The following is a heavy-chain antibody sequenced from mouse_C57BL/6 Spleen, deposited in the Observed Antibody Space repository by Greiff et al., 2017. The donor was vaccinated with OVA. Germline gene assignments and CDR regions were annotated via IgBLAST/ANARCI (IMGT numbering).Heavy chain of an antibody. CDR3: EREGYYGSSEELAY. Sequence: VQLQQSGPELVKPGVSVRISCKASGYAFSSSWMNWVKQRPGKGLEWIGRIYPGDGDTNYNGKFKGKATLTADKSSSTSNTHLSSLTSEDSEVSVCEREGYYGSSEELAYWGQGTLVTVSA. J-gene: IGHJ3*01. V-gene: IGHV1-82*01. D-gene: IGHD1-1*01. CDR1: GYAFSSSW. CDR2: IYPGDGDT.